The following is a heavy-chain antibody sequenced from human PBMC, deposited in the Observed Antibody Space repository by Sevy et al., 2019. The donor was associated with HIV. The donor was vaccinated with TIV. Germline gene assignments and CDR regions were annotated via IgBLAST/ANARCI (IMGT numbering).Heavy chain of an antibody. CDR3: AKDIIHVVGEAFDI. Sequence: GGSLRLSCAASGFTFSTYAMNWVRQAPGKGLEWVSAIGGSDGGTYYADSVKGRFTISRDNSKNMLYLLMNSLRAEDTAIYYCAKDIIHVVGEAFDIWGQGTMVTVSS. J-gene: IGHJ3*02. CDR1: GFTFSTYA. V-gene: IGHV3-23*01. D-gene: IGHD2-21*01. CDR2: IGGSDGGT.